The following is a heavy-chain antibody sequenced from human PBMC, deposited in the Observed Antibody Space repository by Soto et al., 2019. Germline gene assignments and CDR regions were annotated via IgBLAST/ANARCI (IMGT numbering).Heavy chain of an antibody. D-gene: IGHD6-6*01. CDR2: IYYSGST. Sequence: ASETLSLTCTVSGGSISSSSYYWGWIRQPPGKGLEWIGSIYYSGSTYYNPSLKSRVTISVDTSKNQFSLKLSSVTAADTAVYYCARQGAEYSSSNGMDVWGQGTTVTVSS. CDR3: ARQGAEYSSSNGMDV. V-gene: IGHV4-39*01. CDR1: GGSISSSSYY. J-gene: IGHJ6*02.